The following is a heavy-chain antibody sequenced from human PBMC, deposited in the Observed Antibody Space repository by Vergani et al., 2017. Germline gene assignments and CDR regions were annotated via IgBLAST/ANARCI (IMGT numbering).Heavy chain of an antibody. Sequence: QVQLQESGPGLVKPSETLSLTCTVSGGSISSYYWSWIRQPAGKGLEWIGRIYTSGSTNYNPALKSRVTMSVDTSKNQFSLKLSSVTAADTAVYYCARVGIAARPNYYYYGMDVWGQGTTVTVSS. V-gene: IGHV4-4*07. CDR1: GGSISSYY. CDR2: IYTSGST. D-gene: IGHD6-6*01. J-gene: IGHJ6*02. CDR3: ARVGIAARPNYYYYGMDV.